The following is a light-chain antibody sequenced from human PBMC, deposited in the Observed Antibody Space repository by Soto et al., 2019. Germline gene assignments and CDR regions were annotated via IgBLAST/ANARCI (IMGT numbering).Light chain of an antibody. Sequence: DIQMTQSPSTLSASVGDRVTITCRASQSISSWLAWYQQKPGKAPKLLIYGASTLQSGVPSRFSGSGSGTDFTLTISSLQPEDFATYYCQQYEHLITFGQGTRLEIK. CDR1: QSISSW. CDR3: QQYEHLIT. J-gene: IGKJ5*01. CDR2: GAS. V-gene: IGKV1-5*01.